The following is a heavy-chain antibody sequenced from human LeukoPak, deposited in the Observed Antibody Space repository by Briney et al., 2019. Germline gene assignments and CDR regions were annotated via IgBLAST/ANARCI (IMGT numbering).Heavy chain of an antibody. Sequence: GGSLRLSCAASGFTFSSYAMSWVRQAPGKGLEWVSAISGSGGSTYYADSVKGRFTIFRDNSKNTLYLQMNSLRAEDTAVYYCAKDRGCSSTSCSGRWFDPWGQGTLVTVSS. D-gene: IGHD2-2*01. CDR3: AKDRGCSSTSCSGRWFDP. J-gene: IGHJ5*02. CDR2: ISGSGGST. CDR1: GFTFSSYA. V-gene: IGHV3-23*01.